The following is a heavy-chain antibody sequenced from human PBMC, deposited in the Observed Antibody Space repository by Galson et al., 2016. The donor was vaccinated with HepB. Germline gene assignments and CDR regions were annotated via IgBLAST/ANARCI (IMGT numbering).Heavy chain of an antibody. CDR1: GGTFSSYA. CDR3: ARADSSSYGYYFQH. Sequence: SVKVSCKASGGTFSSYAFSWVRQTPRQGLEWMGGIIPILNTAKYAQKFQGRVTTTADESSSTAYMELSSLRSEDTAVYYCARADSSSYGYYFQHWGQGTLVTVSS. D-gene: IGHD3-22*01. J-gene: IGHJ1*01. V-gene: IGHV1-69*13. CDR2: IIPILNTA.